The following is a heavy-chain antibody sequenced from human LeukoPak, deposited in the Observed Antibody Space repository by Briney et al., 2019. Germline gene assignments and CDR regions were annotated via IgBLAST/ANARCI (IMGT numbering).Heavy chain of an antibody. CDR1: GFTFGNFP. CDR2: IGGSGVAT. CDR3: AKDRGY. Sequence: PGGSLRLSCAASGFTFGNFPMSWVRQAPGKGLEWVSAIGGSGVATYCADSVKDRFAISRDNSKNTLYLQMNGLRAEDTAVYYCAKDRGYWGQGTLVTLSS. J-gene: IGHJ4*02. V-gene: IGHV3-23*01.